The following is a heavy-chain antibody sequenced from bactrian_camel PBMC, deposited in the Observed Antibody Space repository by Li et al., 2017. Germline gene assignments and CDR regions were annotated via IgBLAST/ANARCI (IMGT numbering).Heavy chain of an antibody. D-gene: IGHD1*01. J-gene: IGHJ4*01. Sequence: HVQLVESGGGLVQPGGSLRLSCAASGISFSGSWMYWVRQAPGKEREGVAAIEAGGDIAYADSLKGRFTISADNAKNTLYLQMNSLKPEDTAMYYCAASRSTLFPSLVPDQYMYWGQGTQVTVS. CDR1: GISFSGSW. CDR3: AASRSTLFPSLVPDQYMY. CDR2: IEAGGDI. V-gene: IGHV3S1*01.